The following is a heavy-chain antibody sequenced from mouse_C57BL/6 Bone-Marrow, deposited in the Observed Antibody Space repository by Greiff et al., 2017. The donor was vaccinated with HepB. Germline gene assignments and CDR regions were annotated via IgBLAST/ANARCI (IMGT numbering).Heavy chain of an antibody. V-gene: IGHV1-81*01. CDR1: GYTFTSYG. J-gene: IGHJ3*01. CDR2: IYPRSGNT. CDR3: ARNYDYDPGFAD. D-gene: IGHD2-4*01. Sequence: QVQLQQSGAELARPGASVKLSCKASGYTFTSYGISWVKQRTGQGLEWIGEIYPRSGNTYYNEKFTGKATLTADKSSSTAYMELRSLTSEDSAVYFWARNYDYDPGFADWGQGTLVTVSA.